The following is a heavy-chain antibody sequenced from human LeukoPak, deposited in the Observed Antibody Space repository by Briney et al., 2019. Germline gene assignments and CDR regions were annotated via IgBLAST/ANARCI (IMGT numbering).Heavy chain of an antibody. V-gene: IGHV3-7*01. CDR1: KFTFSSYW. J-gene: IGHJ4*02. CDR3: ARGSTYYDSSGQVPFDY. Sequence: PGGSLRLSCAASKFTFSSYWMSWVRQAPGKGLEWVANIKQDGSEKYYVDSVKGRFTISRDNAKNSLYLQMNSLRAEDTAVYYCARGSTYYDSSGQVPFDYWGQGTLVTVSS. D-gene: IGHD3-22*01. CDR2: IKQDGSEK.